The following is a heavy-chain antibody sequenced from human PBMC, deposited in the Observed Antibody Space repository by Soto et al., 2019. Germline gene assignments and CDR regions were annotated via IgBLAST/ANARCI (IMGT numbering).Heavy chain of an antibody. J-gene: IGHJ4*02. D-gene: IGHD3-22*01. Sequence: SETLSLTCAVSGGSISSSSWWSWVRQPPGKGLEWIGAVYYSGSTDYNPSLKSRVTISVDTSRIHFSLKLISVTAADTAVYYCARQPYATSDYCDYWGQGTLVTGSS. CDR1: GGSISSSSW. CDR2: VYYSGST. V-gene: IGHV4-4*02. CDR3: ARQPYATSDYCDY.